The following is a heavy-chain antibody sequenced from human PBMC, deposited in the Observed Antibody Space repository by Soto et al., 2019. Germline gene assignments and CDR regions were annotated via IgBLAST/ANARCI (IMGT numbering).Heavy chain of an antibody. Sequence: ASVKVSCKVSGYTLTELSMHWVRQAPGKGLEWMGGFDPEDGETIYAQNFQGRVTMTEDSSTDTAYMELSSLRSEDTAVYYCATSYYYASSGRNSPFDYWGQGTLVTVSS. CDR2: FDPEDGET. CDR3: ATSYYYASSGRNSPFDY. D-gene: IGHD3-22*01. J-gene: IGHJ4*02. CDR1: GYTLTELS. V-gene: IGHV1-24*01.